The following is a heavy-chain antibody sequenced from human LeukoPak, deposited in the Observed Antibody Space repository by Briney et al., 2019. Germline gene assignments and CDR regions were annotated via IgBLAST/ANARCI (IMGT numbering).Heavy chain of an antibody. Sequence: SETLSLTCTVSGYSITSGYYWGWIRQPPGKGLEWIGSIYHSGSTHYNPSLNSRVTMSVDTSKNQVSLKLSSVTAADTAVYYCARVVATIQGYYFDYWGQGTLVTVSS. CDR1: GYSITSGYY. CDR3: ARVVATIQGYYFDY. J-gene: IGHJ4*02. D-gene: IGHD5-12*01. CDR2: IYHSGST. V-gene: IGHV4-38-2*02.